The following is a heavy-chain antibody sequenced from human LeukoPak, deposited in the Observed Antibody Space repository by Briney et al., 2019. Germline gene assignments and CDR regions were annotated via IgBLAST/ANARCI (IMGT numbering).Heavy chain of an antibody. D-gene: IGHD4-17*01. CDR2: FDPEDGET. Sequence: ASVKVSCKVSGYTLTELSMHWVRQAPGKGLEWMGGFDPEDGETIYAQKFQGRVAMTEDTSTDTAYMELSSLRSEDTAVYYCAALPVGDYVSALDYWGQGTLVAVSS. CDR3: AALPVGDYVSALDY. CDR1: GYTLTELS. J-gene: IGHJ4*02. V-gene: IGHV1-24*01.